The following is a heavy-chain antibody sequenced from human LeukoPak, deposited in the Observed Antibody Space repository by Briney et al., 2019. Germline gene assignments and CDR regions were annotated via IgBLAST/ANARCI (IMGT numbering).Heavy chain of an antibody. D-gene: IGHD6-25*01. V-gene: IGHV4-59*08. CDR2: IYYSGST. CDR1: GGSISSYY. Sequence: SETLSLTCTVSGGSISSYYWSWIRQPPGKGLEWIGYIYYSGSTNYNASLKSRVTISVDTSKNQFSLKLSSVTAADTAVYYCARHRFPATINYFDYWGQGTLVTVSS. J-gene: IGHJ4*02. CDR3: ARHRFPATINYFDY.